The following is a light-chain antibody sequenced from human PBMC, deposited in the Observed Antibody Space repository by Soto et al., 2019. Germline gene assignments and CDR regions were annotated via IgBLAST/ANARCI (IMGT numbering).Light chain of an antibody. Sequence: DIQMTQSPSSLSASVGDRVTITCRASQSISVYLNWYQQKPGKAPKLLIYGASTLQSGVPSRFSGTGSGREFTLTVSSVKPEDFAIYFCQQSFSTPPTFGHGTMVVIK. J-gene: IGKJ1*01. V-gene: IGKV1-39*01. CDR2: GAS. CDR3: QQSFSTPPT. CDR1: QSISVY.